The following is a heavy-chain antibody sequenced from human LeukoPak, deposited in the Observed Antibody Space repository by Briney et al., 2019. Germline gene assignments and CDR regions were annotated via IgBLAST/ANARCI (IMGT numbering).Heavy chain of an antibody. CDR1: GYSISSGHY. V-gene: IGHV4-38-2*01. J-gene: IGHJ6*03. CDR3: ARHNSHYDFWSGYSPYYMDV. D-gene: IGHD3-3*01. CDR2: IYHSGST. Sequence: PSETLSLTCAVSGYSISSGHYWGWIRQPPGKGLEWIGSIYHSGSTYYNPSLKSRVTISVDTSKNQFSLKLSSVTAADTAVYYCARHNSHYDFWSGYSPYYMDVWGKGTTVTVSS.